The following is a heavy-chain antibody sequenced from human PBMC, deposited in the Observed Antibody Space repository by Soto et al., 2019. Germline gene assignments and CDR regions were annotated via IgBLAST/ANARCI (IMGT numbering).Heavy chain of an antibody. V-gene: IGHV4-31*03. CDR2: IYYSGSS. CDR1: GGSISSGGYY. J-gene: IGHJ6*03. D-gene: IGHD3-3*01. CDR3: ARVTRNYDFWSGYYSNYYYYYMDV. Sequence: SETLSLTCTVSGGSISSGGYYWSWIRQHPGKGLEWIGYIYYSGSSYYNPSLKSRVTISVDTSKNQFSLKLSSVTAADTAVYYCARVTRNYDFWSGYYSNYYYYYMDVWGKGTTVTVSS.